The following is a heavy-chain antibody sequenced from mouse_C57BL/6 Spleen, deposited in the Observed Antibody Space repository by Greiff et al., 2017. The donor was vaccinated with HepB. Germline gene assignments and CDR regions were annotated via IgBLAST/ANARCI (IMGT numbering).Heavy chain of an antibody. D-gene: IGHD1-1*01. Sequence: VQLQQPGAELVMPGASVKLSCKASGYTFTSYWMHWVKQRPGQGLEWIGEIDPSDSYTNYNQKFKGKSTLTVDKSSSTAYMQLSSLTSEDSAVYYCARYYYGKGYFDYWGQGTTLTVSS. V-gene: IGHV1-69*01. CDR2: IDPSDSYT. CDR3: ARYYYGKGYFDY. J-gene: IGHJ2*01. CDR1: GYTFTSYW.